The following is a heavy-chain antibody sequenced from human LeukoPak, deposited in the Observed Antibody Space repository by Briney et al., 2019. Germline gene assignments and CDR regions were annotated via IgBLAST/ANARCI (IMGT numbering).Heavy chain of an antibody. D-gene: IGHD3-22*01. CDR1: GGSISRYY. CDR3: ARDNGGGYYDDY. Sequence: SETLSLTCTVSGGSISRYYWSWIRQPPGKGREWIGYIYYSGSTNYNPSLKSRVTMSVDTSKNQFSLKLSSVTAADTAVYYCARDNGGGYYDDYWGQGTLVTVSS. J-gene: IGHJ4*02. V-gene: IGHV4-59*01. CDR2: IYYSGST.